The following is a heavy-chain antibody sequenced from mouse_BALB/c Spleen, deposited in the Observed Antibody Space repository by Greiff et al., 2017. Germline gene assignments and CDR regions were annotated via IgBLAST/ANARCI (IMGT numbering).Heavy chain of an antibody. CDR2: IDPENGNT. CDR3: ARRLRYAMDY. CDR1: GFNIKDYY. D-gene: IGHD2-2*01. V-gene: IGHV14-1*02. Sequence: VQLQQSGAELVRPGALVKLSCKASGFNIKDYYMHWVKQRPEQGLEWIGWIDPENGNTIYDPKFQGKASITADTSSNTAYLQLSSLTSEDTAVYYCARRLRYAMDYWGQGTSVTVSS. J-gene: IGHJ4*01.